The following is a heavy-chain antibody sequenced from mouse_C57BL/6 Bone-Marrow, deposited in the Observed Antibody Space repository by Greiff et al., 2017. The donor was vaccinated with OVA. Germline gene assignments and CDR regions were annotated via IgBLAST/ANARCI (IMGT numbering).Heavy chain of an antibody. CDR2: IDPSDSYT. V-gene: IGHV1-50*01. D-gene: IGHD2-4*01. CDR3: AREYDYGYAMDY. J-gene: IGHJ4*01. Sequence: QVQLQQPGAELVKPGASVKLSCKASGYTFTSYWMQWVKQRPGQGLEWIGEIDPSDSYTNYNQKFKGKATLTVDTSSSTAYMQLSSLTSEDSAVYYCAREYDYGYAMDYWGQGTSVTVSS. CDR1: GYTFTSYW.